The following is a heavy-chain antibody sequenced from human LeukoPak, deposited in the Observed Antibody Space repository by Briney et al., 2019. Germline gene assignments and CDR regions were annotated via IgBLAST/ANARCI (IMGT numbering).Heavy chain of an antibody. J-gene: IGHJ5*02. V-gene: IGHV4-4*07. Sequence: PSETLSLTCTVSGGSISSYYWSWIRRPAGKGLEWIGRIYTSGSTNYNPSLKSRVTMSVDTSKNQFSLKLSSVTAADTAVYYCARDLSIAAAGPKYNWFDPWGQGTLVTVSS. D-gene: IGHD6-13*01. CDR2: IYTSGST. CDR3: ARDLSIAAAGPKYNWFDP. CDR1: GGSISSYY.